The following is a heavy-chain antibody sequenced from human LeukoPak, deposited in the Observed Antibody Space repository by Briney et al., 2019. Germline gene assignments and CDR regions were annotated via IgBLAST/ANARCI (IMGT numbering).Heavy chain of an antibody. CDR3: AKLPGRAADY. CDR1: GFTFSSYV. CDR2: ISDSGGGT. J-gene: IGHJ4*02. V-gene: IGHV3-23*01. Sequence: GGSLRLSCAASGFTFSSYVMNWVRQAPGKGLEWVSGISDSGGGTYYADSVKGRFTISRDNSKNTLYLQMNSLRAEDTAVYYCAKLPGRAADYWGQGTPVTVSS.